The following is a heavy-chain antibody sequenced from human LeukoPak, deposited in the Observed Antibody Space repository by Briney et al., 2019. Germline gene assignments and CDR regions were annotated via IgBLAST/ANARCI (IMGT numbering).Heavy chain of an antibody. Sequence: PSETLSLTCTVSGGSISIYYWSWIRQPPGKGLEWIGYIYYSGSTNYNPSLKSRVTISVDTSKNQFSLKLSSVTAADTAVYYCARTKTYYDILTGYPSWFDPWGQGTLVTVSS. CDR3: ARTKTYYDILTGYPSWFDP. J-gene: IGHJ5*02. D-gene: IGHD3-9*01. CDR2: IYYSGST. CDR1: GGSISIYY. V-gene: IGHV4-59*01.